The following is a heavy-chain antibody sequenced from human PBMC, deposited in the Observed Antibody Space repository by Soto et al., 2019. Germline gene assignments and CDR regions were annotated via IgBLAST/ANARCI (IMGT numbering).Heavy chain of an antibody. Sequence: ASVKVSCKASGYSFITYDINWVRQAAGQGLEWMGWMNPTSGRTGCAQKFQGRLTMTMDTSSSTAYMELSSLRSEDTAVYYCARGLLWFGEPLYYMDVWGKGTTVTVSS. CDR3: ARGLLWFGEPLYYMDV. D-gene: IGHD3-10*01. CDR2: MNPTSGRT. CDR1: GYSFITYD. V-gene: IGHV1-8*01. J-gene: IGHJ6*03.